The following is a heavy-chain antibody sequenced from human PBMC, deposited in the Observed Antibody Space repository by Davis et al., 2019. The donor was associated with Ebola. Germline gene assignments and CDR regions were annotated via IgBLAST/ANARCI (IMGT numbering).Heavy chain of an antibody. D-gene: IGHD5-24*01. V-gene: IGHV3-23*01. J-gene: IGHJ2*01. CDR3: ARSDVEMATINSYWYFDL. Sequence: GESLKISCAASGFTFSSYAMSWVRQAPGKGLEWVSAISGSGGSTYYADSMKGRFTISRDNAKNSLYLQMNSLRAEDTAVYYCARSDVEMATINSYWYFDLWGRGTLVTVSS. CDR2: ISGSGGST. CDR1: GFTFSSYA.